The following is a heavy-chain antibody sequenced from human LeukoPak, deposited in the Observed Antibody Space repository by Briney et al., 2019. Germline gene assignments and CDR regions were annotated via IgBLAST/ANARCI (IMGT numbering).Heavy chain of an antibody. V-gene: IGHV1-2*02. CDR1: GYTFTGYY. CDR2: INPNSGGT. Sequence: ASVKVSCKASGYTFTGYYMHWVRQAPGQGLEWMGWINPNSGGTNYAQKLQGRVTMTTDTSTSTAYMELRSLRSDDTAVYYCARDFTPYTFTVTHGRPFDCWGQGTLVTVSS. CDR3: ARDFTPYTFTVTHGRPFDC. J-gene: IGHJ4*02. D-gene: IGHD4-17*01.